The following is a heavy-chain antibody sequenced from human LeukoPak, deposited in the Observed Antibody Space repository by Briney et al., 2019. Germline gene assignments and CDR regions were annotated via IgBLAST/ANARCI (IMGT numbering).Heavy chain of an antibody. Sequence: GGSLRLSCAASGFTFSSYRMNCVRQAPGKGLEWVSSISSSSSYIYYADSVKGRFTISRDNAKNSLYLQMNSLRAEDTAVYYCARDLGITIFGVVPYFDYWGQGTLVTVSS. D-gene: IGHD3-3*01. V-gene: IGHV3-21*01. CDR1: GFTFSSYR. CDR2: ISSSSSYI. CDR3: ARDLGITIFGVVPYFDY. J-gene: IGHJ4*02.